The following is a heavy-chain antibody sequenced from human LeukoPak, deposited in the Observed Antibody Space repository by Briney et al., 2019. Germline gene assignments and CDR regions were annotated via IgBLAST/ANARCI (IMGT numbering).Heavy chain of an antibody. D-gene: IGHD5-24*01. J-gene: IGHJ4*02. CDR2: IYSGGST. CDR3: ARGIRDGYKNRPFDY. Sequence: GGSLRLSCAASGFAVNSNYMSWVRQAPGKGLEWVSVIYSGGSTYYADSVKGRFTISRDNSKNTLYLQMNSLRAEDTAVYYCARGIRDGYKNRPFDYWGQGTLVTVSS. CDR1: GFAVNSNY. V-gene: IGHV3-66*01.